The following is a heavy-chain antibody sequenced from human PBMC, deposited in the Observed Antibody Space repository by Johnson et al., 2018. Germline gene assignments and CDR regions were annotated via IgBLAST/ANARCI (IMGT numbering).Heavy chain of an antibody. CDR2: ISYDGSNK. CDR1: GFTFSSYG. D-gene: IGHD4-17*01. V-gene: IGHV3-30*03. J-gene: IGHJ1*01. CDR3: ARGRYGDYSYFQH. Sequence: QVQLVESGGGVVQPGRSLRLSCAASGFTFSSYGMHWVRQAPGKGLEWVAVISYDGSNKYYADAVKGRFTNSRDNSKNTLSLQMNRLRAEDTAVYYCARGRYGDYSYFQHWGQGTLVTVSS.